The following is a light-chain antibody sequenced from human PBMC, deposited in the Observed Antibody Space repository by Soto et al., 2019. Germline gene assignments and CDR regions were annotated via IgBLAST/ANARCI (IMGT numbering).Light chain of an antibody. CDR2: KAS. CDR1: QSITSW. Sequence: DIQMTQSPSTLSASVGERVTITCRASQSITSWLAWYQQKPGKAPKLLIYKASNLESGVPSRFSGSGSGTEFTLTISSLQPDDFATYYCQQYLSWTFGQGTKVEIK. V-gene: IGKV1-5*03. CDR3: QQYLSWT. J-gene: IGKJ1*01.